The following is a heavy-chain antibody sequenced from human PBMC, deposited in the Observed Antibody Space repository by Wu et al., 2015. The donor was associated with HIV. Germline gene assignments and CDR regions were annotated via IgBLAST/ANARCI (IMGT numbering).Heavy chain of an antibody. Sequence: QVQLVQSGAEVKKPGASVKVSCKASGYTFISYGISWVRQAPGQGLEWMGWISAYNGNTNYAQKFQGRVTLTTDTSTSTAYMELRSLRSDETAVYYCARGGPSYYYDSRGLFDYWGQGTLVTVSS. CDR2: ISAYNGNT. CDR1: GYTFISYG. J-gene: IGHJ4*02. CDR3: ARGGPSYYYDSRGLFDY. V-gene: IGHV1-18*01. D-gene: IGHD3-22*01.